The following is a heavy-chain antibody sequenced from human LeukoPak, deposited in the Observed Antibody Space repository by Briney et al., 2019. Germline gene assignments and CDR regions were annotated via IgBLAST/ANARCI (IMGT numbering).Heavy chain of an antibody. CDR1: GGSMRSSSNY. D-gene: IGHD6-13*01. J-gene: IGHJ4*02. V-gene: IGHV4-39*07. CDR2: IYDSGST. Sequence: SETLSLTCTVSAVSGGSMRSSSNYWGWIRQPPGKGLEWIGSIYDSGSTYYNLSLKSRVTISKNTSKNQFSLKLSSATAADTAVYYCARHNSWVDDWGQGTLVTVSS. CDR3: ARHNSWVDD.